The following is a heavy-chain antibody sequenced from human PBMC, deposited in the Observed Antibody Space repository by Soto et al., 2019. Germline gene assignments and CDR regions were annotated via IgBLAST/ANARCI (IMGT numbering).Heavy chain of an antibody. CDR3: VRIAAAGTT. J-gene: IGHJ4*02. Sequence: QVHLQESGPGLVKPSETLSLTCSVSGASLSHFFWHWIRQPPGKGLEWIASLYYNGSTKYNPSLQSPVTISADTSNNHFSLKMTSVTAADTAVYYCVRIAAAGTTWGQGTLVTVSS. CDR2: LYYNGST. V-gene: IGHV4-59*01. D-gene: IGHD6-25*01. CDR1: GASLSHFF.